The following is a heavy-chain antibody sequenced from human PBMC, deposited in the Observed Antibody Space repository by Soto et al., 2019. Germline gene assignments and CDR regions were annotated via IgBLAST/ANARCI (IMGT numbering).Heavy chain of an antibody. Sequence: QVQLVESGGGVVQPGRSLRLSRAVSGFTVSSYGMDWVSQAPGKGLEWVAVISRDGGTKFYADSVKGRFTISKDNSRNTLFLEINSLRGDDMAVYYCTGEVASGYWGQGTLVTVSS. CDR3: TGEVASGY. V-gene: IGHV3-30*03. D-gene: IGHD2-8*02. CDR1: GFTVSSYG. CDR2: ISRDGGTK. J-gene: IGHJ4*02.